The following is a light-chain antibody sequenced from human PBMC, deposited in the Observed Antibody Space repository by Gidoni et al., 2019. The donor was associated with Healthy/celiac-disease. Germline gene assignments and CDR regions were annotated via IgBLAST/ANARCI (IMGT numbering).Light chain of an antibody. J-gene: IGKJ4*01. CDR2: GAS. V-gene: IGKV3-20*01. Sequence: EIVLTQSPGTLSLSPGERATLSCRASQSVSSSYLAWYQQKPGQAHRLLIYGASSRATGIPDRFSGSGSGTDFTLTISRLEPEDFAVYYCQKYGSSPFGGGTKVEIK. CDR3: QKYGSSP. CDR1: QSVSSSY.